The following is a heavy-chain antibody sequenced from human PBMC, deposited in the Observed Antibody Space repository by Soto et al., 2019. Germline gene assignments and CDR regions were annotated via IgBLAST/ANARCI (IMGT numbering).Heavy chain of an antibody. D-gene: IGHD3-16*01. Sequence: SETLSLTCSVSGGSISSYYWSWIRQPAGKGLEWIGRIYTSGSTNYNPSLKSRVTMSVDTSKNQFSLKLSSVTAADTAVYYCASSTKYDYVWGSYPGLDYWGQGTLVTVSS. CDR2: IYTSGST. J-gene: IGHJ4*02. CDR1: GGSISSYY. V-gene: IGHV4-4*07. CDR3: ASSTKYDYVWGSYPGLDY.